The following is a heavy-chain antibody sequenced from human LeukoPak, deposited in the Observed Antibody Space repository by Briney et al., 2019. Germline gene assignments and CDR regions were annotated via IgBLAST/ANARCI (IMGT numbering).Heavy chain of an antibody. CDR2: IYPGDSDT. CDR3: ARQPVTTPFYYFDY. Sequence: GESLKISCRGSGYSFTTYWIGWVRQMPGKGLEWMRIIYPGDSDTRYSPSFQGQVTISADKSISTAYLQWSSLKASDTAMYYCARQPVTTPFYYFDYWGLGTLVTVSS. CDR1: GYSFTTYW. V-gene: IGHV5-51*01. J-gene: IGHJ4*02. D-gene: IGHD4-17*01.